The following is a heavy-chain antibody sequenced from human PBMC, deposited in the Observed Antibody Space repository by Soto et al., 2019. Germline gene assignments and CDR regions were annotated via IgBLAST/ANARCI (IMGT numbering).Heavy chain of an antibody. J-gene: IGHJ4*02. V-gene: IGHV4-31*03. CDR3: AKVSSSWYAGFFDL. D-gene: IGHD6-13*01. CDR1: GGSISSTGYY. Sequence: SETLSLTCTVSGGSISSTGYYWSWIRQHPGKGLEWIGYIYYTGSTYYNPSLKSRVIISVDTSKSQFSLKLSSVAAADTAIYYCAKVSSSWYAGFFDLWGQGTLVTVSS. CDR2: IYYTGST.